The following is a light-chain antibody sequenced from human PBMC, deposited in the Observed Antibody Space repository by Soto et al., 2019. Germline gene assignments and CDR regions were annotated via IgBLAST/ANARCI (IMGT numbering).Light chain of an antibody. CDR3: QQYNGFFT. CDR2: TAY. V-gene: IGKV1-5*03. CDR1: QSISSW. Sequence: DIQMTQSPSTLSASVGDRVTITCRASQSISSWLAWYQQKPGKAPKLLIYTAYSLESGVPSRFSGSGSGTESTLPISSRQPDDFATYYCQQYNGFFTCGQGTKVEIK. J-gene: IGKJ1*01.